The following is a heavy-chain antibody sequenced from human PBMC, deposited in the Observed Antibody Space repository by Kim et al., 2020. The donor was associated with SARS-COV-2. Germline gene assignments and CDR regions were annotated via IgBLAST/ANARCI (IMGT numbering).Heavy chain of an antibody. J-gene: IGHJ3*02. Sequence: SETLSLTCSVSGGSINSYYWSWIRQPPGKGLEWIGYMYYSGSTNYNPSLKSRVTTSLDTSKNQFSLKLTSVTAADTAVYYCAREGYYASSGYYHHDAFDIWGQGRMVTVSS. CDR2: MYYSGST. D-gene: IGHD3-22*01. V-gene: IGHV4-59*01. CDR1: GGSINSYY. CDR3: AREGYYASSGYYHHDAFDI.